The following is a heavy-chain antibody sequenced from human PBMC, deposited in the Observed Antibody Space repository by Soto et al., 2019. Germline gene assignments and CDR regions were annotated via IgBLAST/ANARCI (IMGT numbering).Heavy chain of an antibody. CDR1: GYTFPSST. V-gene: IGHV1-18*01. CDR3: ASANYGDSDY. D-gene: IGHD4-17*01. CDR2: INAYSGDR. Sequence: QGALVQSGAEVKKPGASVKVSCKASGYTFPSSTISWLRQAPGQGLEWLGWINAYSGDRKFAQRFQGRVTMTTDTSTRTAYLELTSLTSDDTAIYYCASANYGDSDYWGQGTLLTVSS. J-gene: IGHJ4*02.